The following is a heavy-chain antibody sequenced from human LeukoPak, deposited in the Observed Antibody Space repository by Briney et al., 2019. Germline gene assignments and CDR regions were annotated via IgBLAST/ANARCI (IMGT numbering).Heavy chain of an antibody. J-gene: IGHJ4*02. V-gene: IGHV3-23*01. D-gene: IGHD2-8*02. CDR2: ISGSGGST. CDR3: AKGLVGDGSHGDY. Sequence: GGSLRLSCAASGFTFSSYAMGWVRQAPGKGLEWVSAISGSGGSTYYADSVKGRFTISRDNSKNTLYLQMNSLRAEDTAVYYCAKGLVGDGSHGDYWGQGTLVTVSS. CDR1: GFTFSSYA.